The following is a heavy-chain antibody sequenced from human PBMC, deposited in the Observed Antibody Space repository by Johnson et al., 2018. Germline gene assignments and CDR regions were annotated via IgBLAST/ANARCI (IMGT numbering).Heavy chain of an antibody. V-gene: IGHV3-30*18. CDR2: ISYDGSNK. CDR1: GFTFSSYG. D-gene: IGHD3-10*01. Sequence: QVQLVQSGGGVVQPGRSLRLSCAASGFTFSSYGMHWVRQAPGKGLEWVEVISYDGSNKYYADSVKGRFTIALETSTTTLYLQMTSPRAEDTAVYYCAKEDRVVITMVPQTRRYYYRDVWGKGTTVTVSS. CDR3: AKEDRVVITMVPQTRRYYYRDV. J-gene: IGHJ6*03.